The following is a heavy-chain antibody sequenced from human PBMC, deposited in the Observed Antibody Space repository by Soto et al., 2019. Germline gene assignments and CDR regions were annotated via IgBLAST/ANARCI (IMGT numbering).Heavy chain of an antibody. D-gene: IGHD2-2*01. CDR1: GFTFSSYG. J-gene: IGHJ4*02. Sequence: GGSLRLSCAASGFTFSSYGMHWVRQAPGKGLEWVAVIWYDGSNKYYADSVKGRFTISRDNSKNTLYLQMNSLRAEDTAVYYCAREPQAAVPAASTRPRAPLDYWGQGTLVTVAS. CDR2: IWYDGSNK. CDR3: AREPQAAVPAASTRPRAPLDY. V-gene: IGHV3-33*01.